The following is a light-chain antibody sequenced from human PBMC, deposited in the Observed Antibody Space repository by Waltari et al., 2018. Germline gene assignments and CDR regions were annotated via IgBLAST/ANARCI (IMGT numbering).Light chain of an antibody. CDR1: QGSSSW. V-gene: IGKV1-12*01. Sequence: DIQMTQSPSSVSASVGERVTITCRASQGSSSWLAWYQQKPGKAAKLLIYAASSLQSGVPSRFSGSGSGTAFTLTISSLQPEDFATYYCHQANSFPSTFGPGTKVDIK. CDR2: AAS. CDR3: HQANSFPST. J-gene: IGKJ3*01.